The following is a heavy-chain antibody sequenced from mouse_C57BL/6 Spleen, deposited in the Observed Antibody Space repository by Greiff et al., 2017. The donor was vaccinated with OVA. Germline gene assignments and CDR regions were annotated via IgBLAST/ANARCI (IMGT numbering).Heavy chain of an antibody. Sequence: QVQLQQPGAELVKPGASVKMSCKASGYTFTSYCITWVKQRPGQGLEWIGDIYPGSGSTNYNEKFKSKATLTVDTSSSTAYMQLSSLTSEDSAVYYCARGEGYDYGDYAMDYWGQGTSVTVSS. D-gene: IGHD2-4*01. V-gene: IGHV1-55*01. CDR2: IYPGSGST. CDR3: ARGEGYDYGDYAMDY. CDR1: GYTFTSYC. J-gene: IGHJ4*01.